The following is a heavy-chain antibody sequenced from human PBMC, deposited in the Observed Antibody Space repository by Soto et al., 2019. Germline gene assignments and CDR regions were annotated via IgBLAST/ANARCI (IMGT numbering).Heavy chain of an antibody. D-gene: IGHD3-10*01. CDR1: GDSVSSNNAA. J-gene: IGHJ2*01. V-gene: IGHV6-1*01. CDR2: TYYRSKWYN. Sequence: QVQLQQSGPGLVKPSQTLSVTCDISGDSVSSNNAAWNWVRQSPSRGLEWLGRTYYRSKWYNDYAVSVKSPITSTPDTSKNQFSLQLNSVTPEDTAVYYCVRETTMVRGVINHFDLWGRGTLVTVSS. CDR3: VRETTMVRGVINHFDL.